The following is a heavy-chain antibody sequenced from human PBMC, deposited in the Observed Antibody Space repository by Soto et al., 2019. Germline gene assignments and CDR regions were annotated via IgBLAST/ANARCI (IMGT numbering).Heavy chain of an antibody. V-gene: IGHV2-70*04. Sequence: SGPTLVNPTQTLTLTCTLPGFSLITSGMRVSWIRQPPGKALEWLARIDWDDDKFYCTSLKTRLTIPKDTSKNQVVLTITNMDPVDTATYYCARDTVAGTDYWGQGTLVTVSS. CDR2: IDWDDDK. J-gene: IGHJ4*02. CDR1: GFSLITSGMR. CDR3: ARDTVAGTDY. D-gene: IGHD6-19*01.